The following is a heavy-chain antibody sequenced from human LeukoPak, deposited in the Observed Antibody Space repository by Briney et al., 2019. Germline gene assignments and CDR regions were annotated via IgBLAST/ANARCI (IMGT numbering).Heavy chain of an antibody. Sequence: ASVKVSCKASGGTFSSYAISWVRQAPGQGLEWMGRIIPILGIANYAQKFQGRVTITADKSTSTAYMELSSLRSEDTAVYYCGRVFSGIVLMVYAPNSYYGMDVWGQGTTVTVSS. D-gene: IGHD2-8*01. J-gene: IGHJ6*02. CDR3: GRVFSGIVLMVYAPNSYYGMDV. V-gene: IGHV1-69*04. CDR1: GGTFSSYA. CDR2: IIPILGIA.